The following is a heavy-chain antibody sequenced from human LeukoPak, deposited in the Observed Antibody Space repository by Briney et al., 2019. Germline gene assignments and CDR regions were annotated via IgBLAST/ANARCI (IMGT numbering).Heavy chain of an antibody. CDR3: ARLRIQLFDP. CDR2: ISSNGYTI. V-gene: IGHV3-48*04. CDR1: GFTFSTYW. Sequence: GGSLRLSCAASGFTFSTYWMHWVRQAPGKGLEWLSYISSNGYTIYYADSVKGRFTISRDNAKNSLYLQMNSLRAEDTAVYYCARLRIQLFDPWGQGTLVTVSS. D-gene: IGHD5-18*01. J-gene: IGHJ5*02.